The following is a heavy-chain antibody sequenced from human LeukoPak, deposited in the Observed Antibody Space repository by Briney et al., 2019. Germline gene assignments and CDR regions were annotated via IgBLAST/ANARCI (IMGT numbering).Heavy chain of an antibody. CDR3: ARYWGVRLWTHWYFDL. CDR1: GGSISSYY. J-gene: IGHJ2*01. D-gene: IGHD2-21*01. Sequence: PSETLSLTCTVSGGSISSYYWSWFRQTPGKGPEWIGYIYYSGSTKYNPSLKSRVTISVDRSKNQFSLKLNSVTAADTAVYYCARYWGVRLWTHWYFDLWGRGSLVTVSS. V-gene: IGHV4-59*01. CDR2: IYYSGST.